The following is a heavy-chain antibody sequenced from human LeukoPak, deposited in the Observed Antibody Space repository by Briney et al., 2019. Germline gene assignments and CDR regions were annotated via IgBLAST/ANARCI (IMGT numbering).Heavy chain of an antibody. CDR2: IYYSGST. J-gene: IGHJ4*02. V-gene: IGHV4-39*01. CDR3: ARTAYCGGDCYYFDY. D-gene: IGHD2-21*02. CDR1: GGSISSSSYY. Sequence: SETLSLTCTVSGGSISSSSYYWGWIRQPPGKGLEWIGNIYYSGSTYYNPSLKSRVTISADTSKNQFSLKLSSVTAADTAIYYCARTAYCGGDCYYFDYWGQGTLVTVSS.